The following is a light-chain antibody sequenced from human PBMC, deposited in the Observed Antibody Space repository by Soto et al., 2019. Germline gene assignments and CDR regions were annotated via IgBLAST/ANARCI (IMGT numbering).Light chain of an antibody. J-gene: IGLJ1*01. CDR2: EVT. Sequence: QSALTQPASVSGSPGQSIAISCTGKSSDVGRNNHVSWYQQHPGKAPKLMIYEVTQRPSGVSDRFSGSKSGNTASLTISGLQAEDEADYYCCSYAYSGTFYVVGTGTKVTDL. V-gene: IGLV2-23*02. CDR3: CSYAYSGTFYV. CDR1: SSDVGRNNH.